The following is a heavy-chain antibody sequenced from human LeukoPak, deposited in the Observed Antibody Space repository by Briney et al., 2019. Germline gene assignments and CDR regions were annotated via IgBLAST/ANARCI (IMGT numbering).Heavy chain of an antibody. Sequence: SGTLSLTCGVSGGSISGTNCWSWVRQPPGKGLEWIGTMHYMGGTYHNPSLNSRVTTSVNTSRNQFSLKLTSVTAADTAVYYCARQEMTWFSDSFDLWGQGTIVTVSS. CDR3: ARQEMTWFSDSFDL. D-gene: IGHD3-10*01. CDR2: MHYMGGT. V-gene: IGHV4-4*02. CDR1: GGSISGTNC. J-gene: IGHJ3*01.